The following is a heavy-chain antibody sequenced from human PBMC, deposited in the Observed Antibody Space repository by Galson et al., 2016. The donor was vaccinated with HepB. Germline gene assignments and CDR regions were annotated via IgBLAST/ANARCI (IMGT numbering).Heavy chain of an antibody. CDR3: ARHTERWLQRAFDI. CDR1: GGFVGTSY. J-gene: IGHJ3*02. D-gene: IGHD5-24*01. Sequence: ETLSLTCSVSGGFVGTSYWSWIRRPPGKTLEWIGYIYYSGSTTYNPSLRSRVTLSMDTDTSTTHFSLKLTSVTAADTAVYYCARHTERWLQRAFDIWGRGTMVSVSS. V-gene: IGHV4-59*02. CDR2: IYYSGST.